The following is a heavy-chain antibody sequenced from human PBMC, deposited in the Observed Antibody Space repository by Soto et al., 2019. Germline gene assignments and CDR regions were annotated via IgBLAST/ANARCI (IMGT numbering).Heavy chain of an antibody. V-gene: IGHV4-39*01. CDR2: IYYSGST. D-gene: IGHD3-22*01. Sequence: QLQLQESGPGLVKPSETLSLTCTVSGGSISSSSYYWGWIRQPPGKGLEWIGSIYYSGSTYYNPSLKSRVTISVDTSKNQFSLKLSSVTAADTAVYYCARLYYYDSSGKGRYFDLWGRGTLVTVSS. CDR3: ARLYYYDSSGKGRYFDL. J-gene: IGHJ2*01. CDR1: GGSISSSSYY.